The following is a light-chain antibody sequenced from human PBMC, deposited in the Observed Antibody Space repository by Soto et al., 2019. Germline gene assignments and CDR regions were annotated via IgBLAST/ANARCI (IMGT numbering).Light chain of an antibody. Sequence: DIQMTQSPSSLSASVGDTVTMTCRASQSIALSVNWYQQKPGKAPKLLIYVAFTLESGVPSRFSGSVSGTEFTLTIRSLQPEDFATYYCQQSFRSPITFGQGTRLE. V-gene: IGKV1-39*01. CDR1: QSIALS. J-gene: IGKJ5*01. CDR2: VAF. CDR3: QQSFRSPIT.